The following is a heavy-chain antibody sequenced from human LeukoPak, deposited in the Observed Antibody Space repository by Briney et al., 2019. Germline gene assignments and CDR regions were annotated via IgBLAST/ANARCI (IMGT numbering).Heavy chain of an antibody. V-gene: IGHV3-23*01. CDR3: AKGPQYYYDSSGYFDY. CDR1: GFIFSSYW. CDR2: ISGSGGST. J-gene: IGHJ4*02. D-gene: IGHD3-22*01. Sequence: GGSFRLSCAASGFIFSSYWMHWVRQAPGKGLEWVSSISGSGGSTYYADSVKGRFTISRDNSKNTLYLQMNRLRAEDTAVYYCAKGPQYYYDSSGYFDYWGQGTLVTVSS.